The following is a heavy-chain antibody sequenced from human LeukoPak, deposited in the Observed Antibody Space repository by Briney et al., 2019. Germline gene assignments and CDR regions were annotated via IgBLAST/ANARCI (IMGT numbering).Heavy chain of an antibody. CDR2: ITSSSSTI. D-gene: IGHD4-17*01. J-gene: IGHJ4*02. V-gene: IGHV3-48*01. CDR3: AKDRDGDPLLDY. Sequence: GGSLRLSCAASGFTFSSYSMNWVRQAPGKGLEWVSYITSSSSTIHYADSVKGRFTISRDNSKNTLYLQMNSLRAEDTAVYYCAKDRDGDPLLDYWGQGTLVTVSS. CDR1: GFTFSSYS.